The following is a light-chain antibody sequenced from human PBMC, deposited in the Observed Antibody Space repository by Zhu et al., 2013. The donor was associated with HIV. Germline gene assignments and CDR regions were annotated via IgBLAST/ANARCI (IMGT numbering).Light chain of an antibody. CDR1: QDISSA. CDR3: QQFNSDLCS. CDR2: DAS. V-gene: IGKV1-13*02. Sequence: AIQLTQSPSSLSASVGDRVTITCRASQDISSALAWYHQKPGKAPKLLIYDASSLESRVPSRFSGSGSGTDFTLTISSLQPEDFATYYCQQFNSDLCSFGQGTKLEIK. J-gene: IGKJ2*04.